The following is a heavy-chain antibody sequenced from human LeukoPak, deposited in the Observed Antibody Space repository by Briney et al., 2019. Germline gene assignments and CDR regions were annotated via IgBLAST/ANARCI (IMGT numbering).Heavy chain of an antibody. D-gene: IGHD3-22*01. V-gene: IGHV1-46*01. CDR2: INPSDGST. CDR3: ARVAYYDSSVYSFDY. CDR1: GYTFTSYY. Sequence: ASVTVSFTASGYTFTSYYIHWVRQAPGQGLEWMGIINPSDGSTSYAQNFQGRVTMTRDTSTSTLYMELSSLRSEDTAVYFCARVAYYDSSVYSFDYWGQGTLVTVSS. J-gene: IGHJ4*02.